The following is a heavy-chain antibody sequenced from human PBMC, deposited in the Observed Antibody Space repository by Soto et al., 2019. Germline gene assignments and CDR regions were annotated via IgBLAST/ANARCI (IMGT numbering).Heavy chain of an antibody. J-gene: IGHJ3*02. CDR1: GFTFSSYW. CDR3: ARDYGRVMITFGGVIARAAFDI. Sequence: GGSLRLSCAASGFTFSSYWMSWVRQAPGKGLEWVANIKQDGSEKYYVDSVKGRFTISRDNAKNSLYLQMNSLRAEDTAVYYCARDYGRVMITFGGVIARAAFDIWGQGTMVTVSS. V-gene: IGHV3-7*01. CDR2: IKQDGSEK. D-gene: IGHD3-16*02.